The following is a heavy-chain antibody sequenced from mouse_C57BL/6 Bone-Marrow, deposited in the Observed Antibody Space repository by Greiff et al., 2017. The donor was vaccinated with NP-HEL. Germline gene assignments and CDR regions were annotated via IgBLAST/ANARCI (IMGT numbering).Heavy chain of an antibody. J-gene: IGHJ2*01. CDR2: ISYDGSN. Sequence: EVQVVESGPGLVKPSQSLSLTCSVTGYSITSGYYWNWIRQFPGNKLEWMGYISYDGSNNYNPSLKNRISITRDTSKNQFFLKLNSVTTEDTATYYCARASSGYVGYWGQGTTLTVSS. CDR1: GYSITSGYY. CDR3: ARASSGYVGY. V-gene: IGHV3-6*01. D-gene: IGHD3-2*02.